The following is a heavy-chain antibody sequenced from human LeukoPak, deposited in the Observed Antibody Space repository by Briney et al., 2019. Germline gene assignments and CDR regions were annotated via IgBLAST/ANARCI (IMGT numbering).Heavy chain of an antibody. Sequence: PGGSLRLSCEASGFTFSNHWMSWVSPAQGKGMEWVDKIKQDGSEKYYIDSVKGRFAISRDNAKNSLSLQMDSLRVEDAAVYDCAREWGYDLWSGYANWGQGTLVTVSS. V-gene: IGHV3-7*01. CDR2: IKQDGSEK. CDR1: GFTFSNHW. CDR3: AREWGYDLWSGYAN. J-gene: IGHJ4*02. D-gene: IGHD3-3*01.